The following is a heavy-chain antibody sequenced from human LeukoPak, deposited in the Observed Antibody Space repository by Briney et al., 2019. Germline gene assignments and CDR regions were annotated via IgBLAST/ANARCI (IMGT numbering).Heavy chain of an antibody. CDR3: TRDRSHDY. Sequence: GGSLRLSCTASGFTFGDYPITWVRQAPGKGLEWVGFIRNKTYGGTTEYAASVKGRFTISRDDSKSIAYLQMSSLKTEDTAVYYCTRDRSHDYWGPGTLVTVSP. CDR1: GFTFGDYP. J-gene: IGHJ4*02. V-gene: IGHV3-49*04. D-gene: IGHD6-13*01. CDR2: IRNKTYGGTT.